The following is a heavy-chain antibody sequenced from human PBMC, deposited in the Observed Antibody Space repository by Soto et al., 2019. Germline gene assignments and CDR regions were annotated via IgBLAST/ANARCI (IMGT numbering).Heavy chain of an antibody. Sequence: QVQLQVSAPGLVKPSETLSLTCTVSGDSISAYSWSWVRQPPGKGLEWIGNIHYNGNTKYNPSLKSRVSMSVDTSKNQFSLRLMSVTAADTAKYFCAREGNLGRWLQPLDFWGQGTLVTVSS. D-gene: IGHD5-12*01. J-gene: IGHJ4*02. CDR1: GDSISAYS. CDR3: AREGNLGRWLQPLDF. V-gene: IGHV4-59*01. CDR2: IHYNGNT.